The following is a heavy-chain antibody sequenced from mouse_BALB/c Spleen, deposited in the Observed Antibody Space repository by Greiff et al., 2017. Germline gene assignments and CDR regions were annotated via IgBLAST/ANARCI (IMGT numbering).Heavy chain of an antibody. Sequence: ESGPGLVKPSQSLSLTCSVTGYSITSGNNWNWIRQFPGNRLEWMGYISYDGSNNYNPSLKNRISITRDTSKNQFFLKLNSVTTEDTATYYCARGGRDAMDYWGQGTSVTVSA. CDR3: ARGGRDAMDY. CDR2: ISYDGSN. V-gene: IGHV3-6*02. CDR1: GYSITSGNN. J-gene: IGHJ4*01. D-gene: IGHD3-3*01.